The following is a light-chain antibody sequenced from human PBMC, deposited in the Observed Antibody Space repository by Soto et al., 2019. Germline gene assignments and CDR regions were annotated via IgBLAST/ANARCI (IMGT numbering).Light chain of an antibody. Sequence: DIVLTQSPGTLSLSPAERAALSCRASQSVISTYLAWYQQKPGQAPRLLIYGASNRATGIPDRFSGSGSGTDFTLTISRLEPEDFAVYYCRQDDTSPLTFGGGTKVDIK. CDR2: GAS. CDR3: RQDDTSPLT. V-gene: IGKV3-20*01. J-gene: IGKJ4*01. CDR1: QSVISTY.